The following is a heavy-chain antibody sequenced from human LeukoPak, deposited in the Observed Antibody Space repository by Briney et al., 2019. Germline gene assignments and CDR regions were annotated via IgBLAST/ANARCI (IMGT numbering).Heavy chain of an antibody. Sequence: ASVKVSCKASGYTFTSYGISWVRQAPGQGLEWMGWISAYNGNTNYAQKLQGRVTMTTDTSTSTAYMELRSLRSEDTAVYYCARVPYDSSGYYYDYWGQGTLVTVSS. J-gene: IGHJ4*02. V-gene: IGHV1-18*01. CDR1: GYTFTSYG. CDR2: ISAYNGNT. D-gene: IGHD3-22*01. CDR3: ARVPYDSSGYYYDY.